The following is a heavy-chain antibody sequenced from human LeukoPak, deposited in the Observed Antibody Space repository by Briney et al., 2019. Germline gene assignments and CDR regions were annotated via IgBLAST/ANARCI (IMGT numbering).Heavy chain of an antibody. CDR1: GFTFSSYE. V-gene: IGHV3-23*01. CDR3: AKDVSAVSIWNGASDFDY. CDR2: ISGSGDST. D-gene: IGHD1-1*01. J-gene: IGHJ4*02. Sequence: GGSLRLSCAASGFTFSSYEMNWVRQAPGKGLEWVSAISGSGDSTYNADSVKGRFTISRDNSKNTLYLRMNSLRTDDTAVYYCAKDVSAVSIWNGASDFDYWGQGTLVTVSS.